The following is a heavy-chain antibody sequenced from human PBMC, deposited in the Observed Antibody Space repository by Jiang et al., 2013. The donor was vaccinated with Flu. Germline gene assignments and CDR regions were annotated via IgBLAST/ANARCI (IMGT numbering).Heavy chain of an antibody. CDR3: ARSRIDYDFPDV. CDR1: GGSISSYY. J-gene: IGHJ6*02. CDR2: IYYSGST. V-gene: IGHV4-59*01. Sequence: VSGGSISSYYWSWIRQPPGKGLEWIGYIYYSGSTNYNPSLKSRVTISVDTSKNQFSLKLSSVTAADTAVYYCARSRIDYDFPDVWGQGTTVTVSS. D-gene: IGHD3-3*01.